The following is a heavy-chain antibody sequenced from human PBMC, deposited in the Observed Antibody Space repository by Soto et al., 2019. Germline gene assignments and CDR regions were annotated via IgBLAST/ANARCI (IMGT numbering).Heavy chain of an antibody. Sequence: PSQAMPVTSNVSGASIDNYYWNWIRQSTGKGLEWIGYIYYDGGTTYKYSLKSRVTISVDTSKNQFALKLSSVTAADTAGYYCARIHSSSRKENWFDPWGQGTLVTVSS. CDR3: ARIHSSSRKENWFDP. D-gene: IGHD6-13*01. CDR2: IYYDGGT. CDR1: GASIDNYY. J-gene: IGHJ5*02. V-gene: IGHV4-59*01.